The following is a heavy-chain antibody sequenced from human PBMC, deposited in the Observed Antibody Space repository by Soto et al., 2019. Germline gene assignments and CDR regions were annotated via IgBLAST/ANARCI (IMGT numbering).Heavy chain of an antibody. V-gene: IGHV1-69*13. J-gene: IGHJ5*02. Sequence: SLKVTYTASGRTFSIYSISWERQAPGQGLEWMGGIIPIFGTANYAQKFQGRVTITADESTSTAYMELSSLRSEDTAVYYCARGRRVYYYSSELEPWGKETLVTGSS. CDR2: IIPIFGTA. CDR3: ARGRRVYYYSSELEP. D-gene: IGHD3-22*01. CDR1: GRTFSIYS.